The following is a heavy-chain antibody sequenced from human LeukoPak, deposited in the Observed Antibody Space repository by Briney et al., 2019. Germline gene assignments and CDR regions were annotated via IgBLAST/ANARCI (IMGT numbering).Heavy chain of an antibody. CDR2: IGGSGTFK. V-gene: IGHV3-23*01. D-gene: IGHD3-16*01. CDR1: GLSLSSSD. Sequence: HAGGSLRLSCVAAGLSLSSSDMSWVRQASGRGLKWVASIGGSGTFKHYADSVKGRFTISRDNSKNTLYLDMNSLRVEDTAIYYCVTGTHYDHESDVEYWGQGTLVAVSS. J-gene: IGHJ4*02. CDR3: VTGTHYDHESDVEY.